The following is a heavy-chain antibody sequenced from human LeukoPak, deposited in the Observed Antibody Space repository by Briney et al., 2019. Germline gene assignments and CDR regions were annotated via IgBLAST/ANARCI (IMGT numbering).Heavy chain of an antibody. CDR2: ISGSGGST. CDR1: GFTFSSYA. D-gene: IGHD6-19*01. CDR3: AKDSRGWFGPDYYYYYGMDV. Sequence: PGGSLRLSCAASGFTFSSYAMSWVRQAPGKGLERVTAISGSGGSTYYADSVKGRFTISRDNSKNTLYLQMNSLRAEDTAVYYCAKDSRGWFGPDYYYYYGMDVWGQGTTVTVSS. V-gene: IGHV3-23*01. J-gene: IGHJ6*02.